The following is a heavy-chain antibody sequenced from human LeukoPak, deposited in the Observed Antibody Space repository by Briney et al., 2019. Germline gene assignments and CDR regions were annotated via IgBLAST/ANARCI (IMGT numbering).Heavy chain of an antibody. J-gene: IGHJ3*02. CDR2: FDPEDGET. CDR3: ATEGSSSSERAFDI. D-gene: IGHD3-10*01. V-gene: IGHV1-24*01. Sequence: ASVKVSCKVSGYTLTELSMHWVRQAPGEGLEWMGGFDPEDGETIYAQKFQGRVTMTEDTSTDTAYMELSSLRSEDTAVYYCATEGSSSSERAFDIWGQGTMVTVSS. CDR1: GYTLTELS.